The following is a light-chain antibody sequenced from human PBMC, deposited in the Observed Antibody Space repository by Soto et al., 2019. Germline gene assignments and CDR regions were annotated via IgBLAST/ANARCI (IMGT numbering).Light chain of an antibody. Sequence: EIVMTQSPATLSVSPGDRATLSCRASESVTSSLAWYQQKPGQPPRLLIYAASTRATDVPARFSGGGSETEFTLTISSLQSEDSAVYYCQQYGGSPGTFGQGTKLEIK. CDR3: QQYGGSPGT. CDR1: ESVTSS. CDR2: AAS. J-gene: IGKJ2*02. V-gene: IGKV3-15*01.